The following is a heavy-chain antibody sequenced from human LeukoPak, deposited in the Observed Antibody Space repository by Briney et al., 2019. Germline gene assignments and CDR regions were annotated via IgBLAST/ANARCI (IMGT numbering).Heavy chain of an antibody. CDR3: ARGGIAAAGKYYYYYYMDV. CDR2: IYYSGST. V-gene: IGHV4-39*07. D-gene: IGHD6-13*01. Sequence: SETLSLTCTVSGGSISSSSYYWGWIRQPPGKGLEWIGSIYYSGSTCYNPSLKSRVTISVDTSKNQFSLKLSSVTAADTAVYYCARGGIAAAGKYYYYYYMDVWGKGTTVTVSS. J-gene: IGHJ6*03. CDR1: GGSISSSSYY.